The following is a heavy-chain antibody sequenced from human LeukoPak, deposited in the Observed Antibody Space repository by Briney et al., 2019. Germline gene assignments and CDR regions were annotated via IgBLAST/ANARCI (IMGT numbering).Heavy chain of an antibody. V-gene: IGHV3-74*01. Sequence: PGGSLRLSCAASGFTFSSYWMHWVRQAPGKGLVWVSRINSDGSSTTYADSVKGRFSISRDNAKNTLYLQMNSLRVEDTAVYYCARGRPHGNDYWGQGTLVTVSS. CDR1: GFTFSSYW. J-gene: IGHJ4*02. CDR2: INSDGSST. D-gene: IGHD4-23*01. CDR3: ARGRPHGNDY.